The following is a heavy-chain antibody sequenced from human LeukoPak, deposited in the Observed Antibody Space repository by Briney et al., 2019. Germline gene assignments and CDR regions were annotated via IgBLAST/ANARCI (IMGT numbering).Heavy chain of an antibody. CDR3: ARDEGNWFDP. J-gene: IGHJ5*02. CDR2: IWTSERT. V-gene: IGHV4-4*07. CDR1: GASITDYY. Sequence: PSETLSLTCTVSGASITDYYWSWIRQPVGGGLEWIGYIWTSERTNYNPSLKSRVTMSVDTSKNQLSLKLSSVTAADTAVYYCARDEGNWFDPWGQGTLVTVSS.